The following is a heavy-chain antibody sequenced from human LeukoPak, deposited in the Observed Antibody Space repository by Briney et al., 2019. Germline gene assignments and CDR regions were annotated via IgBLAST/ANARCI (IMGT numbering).Heavy chain of an antibody. Sequence: PGGSLRLSFAASGLTFSSYAMSWVRQAPGKGLEWVSSISGSGGSTYYADSVKGRFTISRDNSKNTLYLQMNSLRAEDTAVYYCARPLFGSGSYLFDYWGQGTLVTVSS. CDR1: GLTFSSYA. CDR2: ISGSGGST. J-gene: IGHJ4*02. D-gene: IGHD3-10*01. V-gene: IGHV3-23*01. CDR3: ARPLFGSGSYLFDY.